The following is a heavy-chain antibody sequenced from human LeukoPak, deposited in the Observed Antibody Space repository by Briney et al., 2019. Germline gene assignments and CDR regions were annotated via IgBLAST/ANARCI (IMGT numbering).Heavy chain of an antibody. CDR1: GGSITSGGYY. CDR2: IYYSGST. CDR3: AREMDYYDSGGYYLQWFDP. D-gene: IGHD3-22*01. V-gene: IGHV4-31*03. Sequence: PSETLSLTCTVSGGSITSGGYYWSWIRQHAGKGTEWIGYIYYSGSTSYNPSLKSRVTISLDTSRNQFSLKLSSVTAADTAVYYCAREMDYYDSGGYYLQWFDPWGQGTLVTVSS. J-gene: IGHJ5*02.